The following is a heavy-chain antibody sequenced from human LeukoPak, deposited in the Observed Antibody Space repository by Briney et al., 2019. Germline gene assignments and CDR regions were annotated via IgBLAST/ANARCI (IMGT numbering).Heavy chain of an antibody. V-gene: IGHV3-7*01. CDR1: GFTFSSYW. CDR3: ARDQGFSYYYYYMDV. J-gene: IGHJ6*03. Sequence: GSLRLSCAASGFTFSSYWMSWVRQAPGKGLEWVANINQDGSEKYYVDSVKGRFTISRDNAKNSLYLQMKRLRAEDTAVYYCARDQGFSYYYYYMDVWGKGTTVTVSS. CDR2: INQDGSEK. D-gene: IGHD3-3*01.